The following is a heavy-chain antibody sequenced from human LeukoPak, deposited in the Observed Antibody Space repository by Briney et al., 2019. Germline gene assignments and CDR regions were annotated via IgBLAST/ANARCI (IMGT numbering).Heavy chain of an antibody. V-gene: IGHV3-21*01. Sequence: GGSLRLSCAASGFTFSSYSMNWVRQAPGKGLEWVSSISSSSSYIYYADSVKGRFTISRDNSKNTLYLQMNSLRAEDTAVYYCAKTYSRTGVEDAFDIWGQGTMVTVSS. J-gene: IGHJ3*02. CDR1: GFTFSSYS. CDR3: AKTYSRTGVEDAFDI. D-gene: IGHD1-14*01. CDR2: ISSSSSYI.